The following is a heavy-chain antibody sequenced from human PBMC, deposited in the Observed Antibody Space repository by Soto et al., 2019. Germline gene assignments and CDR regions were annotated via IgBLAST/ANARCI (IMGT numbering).Heavy chain of an antibody. D-gene: IGHD2-21*02. CDR2: MYNTGRT. CDR1: GGSISGYY. J-gene: IGHJ6*02. Sequence: SETLSLTCTVSGGSISGYYWSWIRQPPGKGLEWIGYMYNTGRTVYNPSIKSRVTKTVDTSKNQFSLKLISVTAADSAVYYCARDLWGYCGTDCYPLDVWGQGTTVTVS. CDR3: ARDLWGYCGTDCYPLDV. V-gene: IGHV4-59*01.